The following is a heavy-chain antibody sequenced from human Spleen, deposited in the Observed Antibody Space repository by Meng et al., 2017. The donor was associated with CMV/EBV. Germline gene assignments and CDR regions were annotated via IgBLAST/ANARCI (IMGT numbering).Heavy chain of an antibody. J-gene: IGHJ4*02. CDR1: GGTFSSYA. CDR2: IIPIFGTA. Sequence: SVKVSCKASGGTFSSYAISWVRQAPGQGLEWMGGIIPIFGTANYAQKFQGRVTITTDESTSTAYMELSSLRSEDTAVYFCASAQFEITSSGYYNAPNDCWGQGTLVTVSS. D-gene: IGHD3-22*01. CDR3: ASAQFEITSSGYYNAPNDC. V-gene: IGHV1-69*05.